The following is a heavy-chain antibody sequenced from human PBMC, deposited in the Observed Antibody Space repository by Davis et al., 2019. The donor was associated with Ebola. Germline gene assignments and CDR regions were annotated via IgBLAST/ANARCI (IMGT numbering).Heavy chain of an antibody. V-gene: IGHV3-23*01. Sequence: PGGSLRLSCAASGFTFSGYAMSWVRQAPGKGLEWVSAISGSGGSTYYADSVKGRFTISRDNSKNTLYLQMNSLRAEDTAVYYCARPAMASRALFDYWGQGTLVTVSS. CDR3: ARPAMASRALFDY. CDR2: ISGSGGST. J-gene: IGHJ4*02. CDR1: GFTFSGYA. D-gene: IGHD5-18*01.